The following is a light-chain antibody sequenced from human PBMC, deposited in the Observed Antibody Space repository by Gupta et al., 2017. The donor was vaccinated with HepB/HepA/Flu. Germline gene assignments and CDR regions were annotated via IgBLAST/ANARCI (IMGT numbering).Light chain of an antibody. CDR3: QSYDSSNHRV. V-gene: IGLV6-57*02. Sequence: FLQPHPHPASEPPGKTGTISCTGSSGSIASNYVQWYQQRPGSAPTTVIYEDNQRPSGDPDQFSGSIDSSSNSASLTISGLKTEDEADYYCQSYDSSNHRVFGGRTKLTVL. J-gene: IGLJ3*02. CDR2: EDN. CDR1: SGSIASNY.